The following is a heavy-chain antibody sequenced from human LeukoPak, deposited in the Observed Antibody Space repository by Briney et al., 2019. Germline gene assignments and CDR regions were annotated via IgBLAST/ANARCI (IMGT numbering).Heavy chain of an antibody. D-gene: IGHD6-19*01. Sequence: GGSLRLSCAASGFTFSSYWMHWVRQAPGKGLVWVSRINSDGSSTSYADSVKGRFTISRDNAKNTLYLQMNSLRAEDTAVYYCARFSRQWPDNDYWGQEPWSPSPQ. CDR3: ARFSRQWPDNDY. CDR1: GFTFSSYW. CDR2: INSDGSST. J-gene: IGHJ4*01. V-gene: IGHV3-74*01.